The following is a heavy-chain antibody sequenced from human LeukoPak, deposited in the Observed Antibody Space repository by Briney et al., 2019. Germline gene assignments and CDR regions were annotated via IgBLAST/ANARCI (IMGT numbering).Heavy chain of an antibody. CDR1: GFTFSSYG. J-gene: IGHJ6*02. CDR3: ARDNLNPPYYYYYGMDV. Sequence: GGPLRLSCAASGFTFSSYGMHWVRQAPGKRLERVAVIWYDGSNKYYADSVKGRFTISRDNSKNTLYLQMNSLRAEDTAVYYCARDNLNPPYYYYYGMDVWGQGTTVTVSS. V-gene: IGHV3-33*01. CDR2: IWYDGSNK.